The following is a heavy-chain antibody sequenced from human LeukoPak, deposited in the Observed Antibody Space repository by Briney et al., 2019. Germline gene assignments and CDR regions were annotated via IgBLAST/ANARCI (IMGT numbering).Heavy chain of an antibody. D-gene: IGHD3-22*01. CDR1: GFG. V-gene: IGHV3-33*01. CDR2: IWYDGSNK. J-gene: IGHJ5*02. CDR3: ARGREYYYDSSGYYWFDP. Sequence: GGSLRLSCAASGFGMHWVRQAPGKGLEWVAIIWYDGSNKYYSDSVKGRFTISRDNSKNTLYLQMNSLRAEDTAVYYCARGREYYYDSSGYYWFDPWGQGTLVTVSS.